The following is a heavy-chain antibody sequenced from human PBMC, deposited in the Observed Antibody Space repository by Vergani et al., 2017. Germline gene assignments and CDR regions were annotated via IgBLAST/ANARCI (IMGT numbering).Heavy chain of an antibody. CDR3: VSSGRVGGTHAPPDV. CDR2: ISSSGSTI. D-gene: IGHD1-26*01. J-gene: IGHJ6*02. Sequence: QVQLVESGGGLVKPGGSLRLSCAASGFTFSDYYMSWIRQAPGKGLEWVSYISSSGSTIYYADSVKDRFTISRDNAKNSLYLQMTSLRAEDAAVYYCVSSGRVGGTHAPPDVWDRGTTVTVSS. V-gene: IGHV3-11*01. CDR1: GFTFSDYY.